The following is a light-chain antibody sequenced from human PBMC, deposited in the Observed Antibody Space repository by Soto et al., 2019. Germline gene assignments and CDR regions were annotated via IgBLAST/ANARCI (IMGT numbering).Light chain of an antibody. Sequence: EIVLTQSPGTLSLSPGERATLSCRASQSVSSSYLAWYQQKPGQAPRLLIYGASSRATGIPDRFSGSGSGTDFTRTSSRLEPEDFAVYYCQQYGSSPRTFGQGTKLEIK. J-gene: IGKJ2*01. CDR2: GAS. CDR1: QSVSSSY. V-gene: IGKV3-20*01. CDR3: QQYGSSPRT.